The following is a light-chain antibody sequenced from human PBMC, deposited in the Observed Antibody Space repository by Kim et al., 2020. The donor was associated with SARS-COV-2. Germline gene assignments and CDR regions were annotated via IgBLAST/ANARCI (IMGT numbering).Light chain of an antibody. CDR3: QVWDLSLVV. CDR2: RDP. Sequence: SYELTQPLSLSVALGQTARITCGGNNIARRNVHWYLQRPGQAPVLVIYRDPDRPSAIPDRISGPKSGNTAPLTISRAQVEDAADFYFQVWDLSLVVFCGG. CDR1: NIARRN. V-gene: IGLV3-9*01. J-gene: IGLJ2*01.